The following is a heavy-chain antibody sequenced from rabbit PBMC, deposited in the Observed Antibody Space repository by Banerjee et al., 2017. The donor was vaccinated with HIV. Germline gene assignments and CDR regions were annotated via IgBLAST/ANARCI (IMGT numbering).Heavy chain of an antibody. D-gene: IGHD1-1*01. Sequence: QEQLVESGGGLVTLGGSLKLSCKASGIDFSSYGISWVRQAPGKGLEWIAYIYPDYGSTDYASWVNGRFTISLDNAQNTVFLQMTSLTAADTATYFCARTPRIASSSGYQNYYFNLWGPGTLVTVS. CDR3: ARTPRIASSSGYQNYYFNL. J-gene: IGHJ4*01. CDR2: IYPDYGST. V-gene: IGHV1S47*01. CDR1: GIDFSSYG.